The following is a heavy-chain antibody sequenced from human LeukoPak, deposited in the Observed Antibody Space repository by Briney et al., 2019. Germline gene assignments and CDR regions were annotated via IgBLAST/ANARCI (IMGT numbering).Heavy chain of an antibody. CDR3: GMSAI. CDR1: GFTFTSKD. J-gene: IGHJ4*02. V-gene: IGHV3-48*02. Sequence: GGSLRLSCATSGFTFTSKDMNWFRQAPGKGLEWVSYISRSGTTINADSVRGRFTVSRDNARNSLFLQLSSLREEDTAVYDCGMSAIRGQGTLVTVSS. CDR2: ISRSGTT.